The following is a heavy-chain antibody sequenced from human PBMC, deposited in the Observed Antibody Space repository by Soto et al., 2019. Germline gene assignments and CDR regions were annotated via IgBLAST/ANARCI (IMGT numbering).Heavy chain of an antibody. CDR2: ISYDGSNK. J-gene: IGHJ3*02. CDR1: GFTFSSYA. V-gene: IGHV3-30-3*01. D-gene: IGHD1-26*01. Sequence: QVQLVESGGGVVQPGRSLRLSCAASGFTFSSYAMHWVRQAPGKGLEWVAVISYDGSNKYYADSVKGRFTISRDNSKTKLYLQMNSMRAEDTAVYYCARSVGDAFDIWGQGTMVTVS. CDR3: ARSVGDAFDI.